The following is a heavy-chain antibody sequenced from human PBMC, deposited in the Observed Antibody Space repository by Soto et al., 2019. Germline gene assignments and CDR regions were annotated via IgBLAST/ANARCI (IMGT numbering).Heavy chain of an antibody. CDR3: AREEGEVGAYYYYGMDV. J-gene: IGHJ6*02. CDR1: GYTFTSYG. V-gene: IGHV1-18*04. CDR2: ISAYNGNT. Sequence: QVRLVQSGAEVKKPGASVKVSCKASGYTFTSYGISWVRQAPGQGLEWMGWISAYNGNTNYAQKLQGRVTMTTDTSTSTAYMELRSLRSDDTAVYYCAREEGEVGAYYYYGMDVWGQGTTVTVSS. D-gene: IGHD1-26*01.